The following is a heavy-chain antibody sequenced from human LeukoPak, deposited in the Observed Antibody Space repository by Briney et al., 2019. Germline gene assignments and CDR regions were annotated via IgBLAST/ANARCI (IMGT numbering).Heavy chain of an antibody. CDR3: AREVGGGYGAFDI. V-gene: IGHV1-3*03. J-gene: IGHJ3*02. Sequence: ASVKVSCKASGYTFTTYTIHWVRQAPGQRLEWMGWINTGNGHTKYSQEFQDRVTITRDMSTSTVYMELSSLRSEDTAVYYCAREVGGGYGAFDIWGQGTMVTVSS. CDR1: GYTFTTYT. D-gene: IGHD3-16*01. CDR2: INTGNGHT.